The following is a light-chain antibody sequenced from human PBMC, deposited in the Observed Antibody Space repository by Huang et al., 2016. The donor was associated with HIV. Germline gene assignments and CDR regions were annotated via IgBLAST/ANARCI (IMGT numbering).Light chain of an antibody. CDR3: MQGTHWPRS. CDR1: QSLVHSEGNTY. V-gene: IGKV2-30*02. J-gene: IGKJ1*01. Sequence: DVVMTQSPLSLPVTLGQPASISCRSSQSLVHSEGNTYLNWFQQRPGQSPRRLIYKVSNRDSGVPDRFSGSGSGTDFTLKISRVEAEDVGVYYCMQGTHWPRSFGQGTKVEIK. CDR2: KVS.